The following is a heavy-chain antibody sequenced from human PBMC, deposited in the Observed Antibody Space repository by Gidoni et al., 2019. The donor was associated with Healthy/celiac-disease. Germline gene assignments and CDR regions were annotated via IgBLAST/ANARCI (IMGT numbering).Heavy chain of an antibody. Sequence: QLQLQESGPGLVKPSETLSLTCTVSGGPISSSSYYWGWIRQPPGKGLEWIGSIYYSGSTYYNPSLKSRVTISVDTSKNQFSLKLSSVTAADTAVYYCARDLEPGNWFDPWGQGTLVTVSS. D-gene: IGHD1-1*01. CDR3: ARDLEPGNWFDP. CDR2: IYYSGST. J-gene: IGHJ5*02. V-gene: IGHV4-39*07. CDR1: GGPISSSSYY.